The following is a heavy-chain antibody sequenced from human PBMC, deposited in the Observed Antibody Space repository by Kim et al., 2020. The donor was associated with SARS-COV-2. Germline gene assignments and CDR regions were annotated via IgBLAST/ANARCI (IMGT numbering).Heavy chain of an antibody. CDR2: ISYDGSIN. CDR1: GVTFNNYA. V-gene: IGHV3-30*18. CDR3: AKSSSFFWFVDGWNAFD. J-gene: IGHJ3*01. Sequence: GGSLRLSCGASGVTFNNYAMHWVRQAPGKGLEWVAVISYDGSINYYADSVKGKFTFSIYSSHNTLYLQLRILSPEDTALYYCAKSSSFFWFVDGWNAFD. D-gene: IGHD3-10*01.